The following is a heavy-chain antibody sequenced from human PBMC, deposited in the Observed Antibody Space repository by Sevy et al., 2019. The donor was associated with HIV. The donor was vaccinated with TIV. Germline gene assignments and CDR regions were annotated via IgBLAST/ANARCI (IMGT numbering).Heavy chain of an antibody. CDR1: GFTFSSYA. Sequence: GGSLRLSCAASGFTFSSYAMHWVRQAPGKGLEWVAVISYDGSNKYYEDSVKGRFTISGENSKNTLYLQMNSLKAEDTAVYYCASVRKEGFGEIDYYYDGMDVWGEGTRFTVS. CDR2: ISYDGSNK. CDR3: ASVRKEGFGEIDYYYDGMDV. J-gene: IGHJ6*02. V-gene: IGHV3-30-3*01. D-gene: IGHD3-10*01.